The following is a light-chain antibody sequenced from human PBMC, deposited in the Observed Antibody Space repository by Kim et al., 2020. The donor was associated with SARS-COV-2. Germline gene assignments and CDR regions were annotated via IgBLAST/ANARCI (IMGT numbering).Light chain of an antibody. Sequence: GQSVTISCTGTSSDVGSYNSVSWYQQHPGKAPKLMIYEVTKRPSGVPDRFSGSKSANTASLTVSGLQAEDEADYYCSSYAGSTNWVFGGGTKLTVL. CDR3: SSYAGSTNWV. J-gene: IGLJ3*02. CDR1: SSDVGSYNS. V-gene: IGLV2-8*01. CDR2: EVT.